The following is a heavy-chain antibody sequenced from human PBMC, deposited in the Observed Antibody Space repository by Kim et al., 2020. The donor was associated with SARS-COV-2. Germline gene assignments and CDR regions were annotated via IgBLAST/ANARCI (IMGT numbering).Heavy chain of an antibody. CDR2: ISSNGGST. D-gene: IGHD1-26*01. CDR3: ARVAESYFSWHYYYGMDV. J-gene: IGHJ6*02. CDR1: GFTFSSYA. V-gene: IGHV3-64*01. Sequence: GGSLRLSCAASGFTFSSYAMHWVRQAPGKGLEYVSAISSNGGSTYYANSVKGRFTISRDNSKNTLYLQMGSLRAEDMAVYYCARVAESYFSWHYYYGMDVWGQGTTVTVSS.